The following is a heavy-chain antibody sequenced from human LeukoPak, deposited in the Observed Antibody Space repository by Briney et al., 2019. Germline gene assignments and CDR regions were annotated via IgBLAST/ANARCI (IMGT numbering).Heavy chain of an antibody. D-gene: IGHD3-10*01. V-gene: IGHV4-4*07. CDR2: IYSSGSP. CDR1: GGSISSYY. J-gene: IGHJ6*02. CDR3: AKSITMAPNYYYGMDV. Sequence: SETLSLTCTVSGGSISSYYWGWFRQPAGKGLEWIGRIYSSGSPNYNPSFKSRVTLSVDTSKNQFTLKLSSVTAADTAVYYCAKSITMAPNYYYGMDVRGQGTTVTVSS.